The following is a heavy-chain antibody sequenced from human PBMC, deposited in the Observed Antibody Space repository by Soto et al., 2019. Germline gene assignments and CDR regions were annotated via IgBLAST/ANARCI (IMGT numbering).Heavy chain of an antibody. D-gene: IGHD5-18*01. J-gene: IGHJ6*02. V-gene: IGHV3-49*04. CDR2: IATKAYGGTL. Sequence: GVLRLSCTASGFTFVDYTMSWVRQAPGKGLEWVGFIATKAYGGTLEYAASVKGRFTISRDDSNSIAYLQMNSLKTEDTAVYYCTRVSGYSYGYSYGMDVWGQGTTVTVSS. CDR1: GFTFVDYT. CDR3: TRVSGYSYGYSYGMDV.